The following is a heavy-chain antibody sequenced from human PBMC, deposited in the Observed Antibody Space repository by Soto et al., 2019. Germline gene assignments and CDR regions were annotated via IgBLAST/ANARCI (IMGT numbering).Heavy chain of an antibody. Sequence: VQLVESGGGVVQPGRSLRLSCAASGFTFSSYAMHWVRQAPGKGLEWVANIKQDGSEKYYVDSVKGRFTISRDNAKNSLYLQMNSLRAEDTAVYYCAREGYCSGGSCYPAYYYYYYGMDVWGQGTTVTVSS. V-gene: IGHV3-7*01. CDR2: IKQDGSEK. J-gene: IGHJ6*02. CDR3: AREGYCSGGSCYPAYYYYYYGMDV. D-gene: IGHD2-15*01. CDR1: GFTFSSYA.